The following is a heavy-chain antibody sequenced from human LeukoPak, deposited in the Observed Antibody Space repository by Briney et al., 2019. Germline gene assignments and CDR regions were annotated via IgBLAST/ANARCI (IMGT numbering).Heavy chain of an antibody. V-gene: IGHV3-21*01. CDR2: ISYTGTYI. J-gene: IGHJ4*02. D-gene: IGHD6-6*01. Sequence: GGSLRLSCAASAFSLNAYNMNWVRQAPGKGQEWVSSISYTGTYIYYADSVKGRFTISRDNAKNSLNLQMNSLRAEDTAVYYCARGLYSSSSPNKNRFDYWGQGTLVTVSS. CDR1: AFSLNAYN. CDR3: ARGLYSSSSPNKNRFDY.